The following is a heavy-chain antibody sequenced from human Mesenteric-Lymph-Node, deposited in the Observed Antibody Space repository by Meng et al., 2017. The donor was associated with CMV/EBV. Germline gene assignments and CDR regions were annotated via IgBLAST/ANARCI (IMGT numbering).Heavy chain of an antibody. J-gene: IGHJ4*02. V-gene: IGHV4-4*01. CDR3: ARLFLYGSGSYFDY. CDR1: GASISSSDW. Sequence: GASISSSDWWSWVRQPPGKGLEWSGEIYHSGSTNYNPSLKSRVTISVDKSKTQFSLNLNSVTAADTAVYVCARLFLYGSGSYFDYWGQGILVTVSS. D-gene: IGHD3-10*01. CDR2: IYHSGST.